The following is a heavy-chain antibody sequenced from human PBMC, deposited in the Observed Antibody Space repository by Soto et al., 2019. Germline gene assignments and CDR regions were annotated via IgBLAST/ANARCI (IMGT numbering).Heavy chain of an antibody. Sequence: SGPTLVNPTQTLTLTCTFSGFSLSTSGMCVSWIRQPPGKALEWLALIDWDDDKYYSTSLKTRLTISKDTSKNQVVLTMTNMDPVDTATYYCARTLQMGDILTGRAIYQFDYWGQGTLVTVSS. V-gene: IGHV2-70*01. CDR1: GFSLSTSGMC. CDR2: IDWDDDK. J-gene: IGHJ4*02. CDR3: ARTLQMGDILTGRAIYQFDY. D-gene: IGHD3-9*01.